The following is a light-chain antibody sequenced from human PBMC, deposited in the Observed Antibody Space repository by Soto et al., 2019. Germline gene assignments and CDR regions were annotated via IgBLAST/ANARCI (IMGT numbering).Light chain of an antibody. Sequence: DIQMTQSPSSLSASVGDRVTITCRASQTISTSLNWYQQRPGKAPNLLIHASSSLQSGVPPRFSCGGSGTDFNLTISSLQPEDFATYYCQQTYSTPITFGQGTRLDIK. CDR1: QTISTS. V-gene: IGKV1-39*01. CDR3: QQTYSTPIT. J-gene: IGKJ5*01. CDR2: ASS.